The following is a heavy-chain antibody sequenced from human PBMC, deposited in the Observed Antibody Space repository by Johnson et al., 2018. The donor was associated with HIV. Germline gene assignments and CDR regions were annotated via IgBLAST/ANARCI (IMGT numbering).Heavy chain of an antibody. D-gene: IGHD3-22*01. J-gene: IGHJ3*02. Sequence: VQLVESGGGVVHPGRSLRLSCAASGFTFSSYAMHWVRQAPGKGLEWVAVISYDGSPTYYADSVKGRFTISRDNARNSMYLQMNSLRVEDTALYYCARVRTGDSSGYHDAFDIWGQGTMVIVSS. CDR1: GFTFSSYA. CDR2: ISYDGSPT. V-gene: IGHV3-30-3*01. CDR3: ARVRTGDSSGYHDAFDI.